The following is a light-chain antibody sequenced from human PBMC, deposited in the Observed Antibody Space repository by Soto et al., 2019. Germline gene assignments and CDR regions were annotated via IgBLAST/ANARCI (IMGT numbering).Light chain of an antibody. CDR1: SSDVGSYDA. V-gene: IGLV2-23*02. CDR3: CSYAGTSYV. CDR2: EVN. Sequence: QSVLTQPAYVSGAPRQSITISCTGNSSDVGSYDAVSWYQHHPGKVPKLMIYEVNKRPSGVSYRFSGSKSGNTASLTISGLQAEDEADYYCCSYAGTSYVFGSGTKVPS. J-gene: IGLJ1*01.